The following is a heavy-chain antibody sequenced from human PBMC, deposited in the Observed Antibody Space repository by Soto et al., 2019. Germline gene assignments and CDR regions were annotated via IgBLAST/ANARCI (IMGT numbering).Heavy chain of an antibody. V-gene: IGHV5-10-1*01. CDR3: ARYSLYCTNGVCYTSNFDY. CDR2: IDPSDSYT. CDR1: GCSFTSYW. Sequence: GESLKISCKGSGCSFTSYWISWVRQMPGKGLEWMGRIDPSDSYTNYSPSFQGHVTISADKSISTAYLQWSSLKASDTAMYYCARYSLYCTNGVCYTSNFDYWGQGTLVTVSS. J-gene: IGHJ4*02. D-gene: IGHD2-8*01.